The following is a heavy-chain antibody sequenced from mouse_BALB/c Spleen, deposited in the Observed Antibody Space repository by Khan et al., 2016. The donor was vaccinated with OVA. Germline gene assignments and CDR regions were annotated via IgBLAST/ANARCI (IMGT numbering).Heavy chain of an antibody. Sequence: QVQLKESGPGLVAPSQSLSITCTVSGFSLTDYAESWIRQPPGKGLEWLGVIWAGGSKYYNLALKSRLSISKDNSKSQVFLKMNSLQTDDTAMYYCAKDPPYYAMDYWGQGTSVTVSS. CDR1: GFSLTDYA. V-gene: IGHV2-6-5*01. J-gene: IGHJ4*01. CDR3: AKDPPYYAMDY. CDR2: IWAGGSK.